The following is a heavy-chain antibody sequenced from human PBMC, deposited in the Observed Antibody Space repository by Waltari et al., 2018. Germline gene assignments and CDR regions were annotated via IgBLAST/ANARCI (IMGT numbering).Heavy chain of an antibody. J-gene: IGHJ4*02. V-gene: IGHV4-38-2*01. D-gene: IGHD1-26*01. CDR2: IYHSGST. CDR1: GYSISSRYY. Sequence: QVQLQESCPGLVKPSETLSLTCAVSGYSISSRYYWGWIRQPPGKGLEWIGSIYHSGSTYYNPSLKRRVTISVDTSKNQFSLKLSSVTAADTAVYYCARSLSGFDYWGQGTLVTVSS. CDR3: ARSLSGFDY.